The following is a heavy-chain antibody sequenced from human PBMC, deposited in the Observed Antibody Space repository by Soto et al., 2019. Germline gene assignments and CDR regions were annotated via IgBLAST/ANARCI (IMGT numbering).Heavy chain of an antibody. D-gene: IGHD2-15*01. CDR1: GFSVSTSGVG. V-gene: IGHV2-5*02. J-gene: IGHJ6*02. CDR3: AHKGGRGAGMDV. CDR2: IYWDNDK. Sequence: QITLKESGPTLVKPTQTLTLTCTFSGFSVSTSGVGVAWIRQSPGKALEWLALIYWDNDKRCSPFLQSRVTITTDTSKNQVVLTMTNMDPVDTATYYCAHKGGRGAGMDVWGQGTTVTVSS.